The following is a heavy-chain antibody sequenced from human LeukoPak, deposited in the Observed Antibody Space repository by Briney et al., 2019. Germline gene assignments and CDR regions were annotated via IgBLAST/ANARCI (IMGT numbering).Heavy chain of an antibody. V-gene: IGHV1-8*03. CDR2: MNPNSGNT. Sequence: GASVKVSCKASGYTFTSYDINWVRQATGQGLEWMGWMNPNSGNTGYAQKFQGRVTITRNTSISTAYMELSSLRSEDTAVYYCARVQWVRGVVIQSLDYWGQGALVTVSS. D-gene: IGHD3-10*01. J-gene: IGHJ4*02. CDR3: ARVQWVRGVVIQSLDY. CDR1: GYTFTSYD.